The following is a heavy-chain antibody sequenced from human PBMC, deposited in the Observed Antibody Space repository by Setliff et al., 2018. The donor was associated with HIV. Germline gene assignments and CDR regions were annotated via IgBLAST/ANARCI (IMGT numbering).Heavy chain of an antibody. J-gene: IGHJ5*02. Sequence: NPSETLSLTCTVSGGSISSTVYYWGWIRQPPGKGLEWIGSIYYSGSTYYNPSLESRITISMDTSKNQFSLKLRTVTAADPAMYYCARDAVRSKDWFDPWGPGILVTVSS. CDR3: ARDAVRSKDWFDP. D-gene: IGHD4-17*01. V-gene: IGHV4-39*02. CDR2: IYYSGST. CDR1: GGSISSTVYY.